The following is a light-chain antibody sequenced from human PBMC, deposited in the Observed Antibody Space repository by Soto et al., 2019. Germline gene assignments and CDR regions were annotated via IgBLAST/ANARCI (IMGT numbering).Light chain of an antibody. CDR3: QQGSFTLT. J-gene: IGKJ4*01. CDR2: AAS. CDR1: QSISTY. Sequence: DIQMTQSPSSLSASVGDRVTITRRASQSISTYLNWYQQKLGKAPKLLISAASSLQGGVPSRFSGSGSGTDFTLTISSLQPEDFATYYCQQGSFTLTFGGGTKVDIK. V-gene: IGKV1-39*01.